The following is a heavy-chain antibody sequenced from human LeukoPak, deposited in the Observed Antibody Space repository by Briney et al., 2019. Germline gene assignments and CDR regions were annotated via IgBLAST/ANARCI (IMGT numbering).Heavy chain of an antibody. J-gene: IGHJ5*02. D-gene: IGHD6-13*01. CDR1: VSSGLTRW. V-gene: IGHV3-48*04. Sequence: GGSLRLSCVASVSSGLTRWMNWVRQAPGKGLEWVSYISSSGSTIYYADSVKGRFTISRDNAKNSLYLQMNSLRAEDTAVYYCAKKHTAAGPKSNWFDPWGQGTLVTVSS. CDR2: ISSSGSTI. CDR3: AKKHTAAGPKSNWFDP.